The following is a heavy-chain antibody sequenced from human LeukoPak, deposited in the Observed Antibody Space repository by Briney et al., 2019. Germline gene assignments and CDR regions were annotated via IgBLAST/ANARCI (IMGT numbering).Heavy chain of an antibody. Sequence: SETLSLTCTFSGGSISTFYWSWIRQPPGKGLEWIGYIYYSGITNYNPSLKSRVTISVDTSKNQFSLKLSSVTAADTAVYYCARAPAAGRGNYFDYWGQGTLVTVSS. CDR2: IYYSGIT. V-gene: IGHV4-59*01. CDR1: GGSISTFY. CDR3: ARAPAAGRGNYFDY. J-gene: IGHJ4*02. D-gene: IGHD6-13*01.